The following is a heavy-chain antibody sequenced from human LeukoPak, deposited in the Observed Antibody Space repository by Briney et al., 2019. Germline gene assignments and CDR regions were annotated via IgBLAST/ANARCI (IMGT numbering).Heavy chain of an antibody. CDR3: ARDGWFGDYNWFDP. Sequence: GGSLRLYCAASGFTFSSYSMNWVRQAPRKGLEWLSYISSASNTIYYADSVKGRFAISRDNAKNSLYLQMNSLRAEDTAVYYCARDGWFGDYNWFDPWGQGTLVTVSS. V-gene: IGHV3-48*01. CDR2: ISSASNTI. D-gene: IGHD3-10*01. J-gene: IGHJ5*02. CDR1: GFTFSSYS.